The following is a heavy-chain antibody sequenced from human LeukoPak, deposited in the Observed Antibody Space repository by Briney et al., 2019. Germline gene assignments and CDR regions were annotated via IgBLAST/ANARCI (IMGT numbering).Heavy chain of an antibody. J-gene: IGHJ4*02. V-gene: IGHV3-48*01. Sequence: GGSLRLSCAASGFTFSRCTMNWVRQAPGKELEWISNIRSESSSTTYADSVKGRFTISRDNAKNSLYLQINSLRAEDTAVYYCVRDLNWAFDYWGQGTLVTVSS. D-gene: IGHD3-16*01. CDR1: GFTFSRCT. CDR2: IRSESSST. CDR3: VRDLNWAFDY.